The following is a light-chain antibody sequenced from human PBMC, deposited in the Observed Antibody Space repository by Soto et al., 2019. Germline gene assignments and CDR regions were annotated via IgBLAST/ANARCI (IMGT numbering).Light chain of an antibody. CDR1: QSVSNN. Sequence: ILMTQSPATLSVSPGERATLSCRASQSVSNNLAWYQQTPGQAPRLLIYDASTRATGIPARFSGSGSGTEFNLTISGLQSEDFAVYYCQQYNNWPPWTFGQGTKVEIK. CDR2: DAS. V-gene: IGKV3-15*01. J-gene: IGKJ1*01. CDR3: QQYNNWPPWT.